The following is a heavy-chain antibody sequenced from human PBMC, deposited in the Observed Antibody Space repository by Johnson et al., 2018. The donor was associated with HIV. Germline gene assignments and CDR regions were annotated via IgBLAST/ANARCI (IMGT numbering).Heavy chain of an antibody. CDR1: GFTFSSFA. CDR2: ISGSGGST. Sequence: VQLVESGGGLVQPGGSLRLSCAASGFTFSSFALNWVRQAPGKGLEWVSTISGSGGSTYYADYVKGRFTISRDNYKNTLYLQMNSLRAEDTAVYYCAREGLWWGAFDIWGQGTMVTVSS. D-gene: IGHD2-21*01. V-gene: IGHV3-23*04. CDR3: AREGLWWGAFDI. J-gene: IGHJ3*02.